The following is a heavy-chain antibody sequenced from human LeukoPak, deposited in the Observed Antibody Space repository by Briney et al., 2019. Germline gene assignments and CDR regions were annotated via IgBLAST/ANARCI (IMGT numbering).Heavy chain of an antibody. J-gene: IGHJ4*02. CDR3: AKHLIAVAGTPPPHRDY. Sequence: PGGSLRPSCAASGFTFSSYGMHWVRQAPGKGLEWVAVISYDGSNKYYADSVKGRFTISRDNSKNTLYLQMNSLRAEDTAVYYCAKHLIAVAGTPPPHRDYWGQGTLVTVSS. V-gene: IGHV3-30*18. CDR1: GFTFSSYG. D-gene: IGHD6-19*01. CDR2: ISYDGSNK.